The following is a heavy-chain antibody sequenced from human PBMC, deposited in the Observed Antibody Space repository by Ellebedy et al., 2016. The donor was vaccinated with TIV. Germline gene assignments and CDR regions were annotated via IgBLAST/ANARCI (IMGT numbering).Heavy chain of an antibody. V-gene: IGHV1-46*01. CDR2: TNPSGGRT. CDR3: ARDNSNWLDP. J-gene: IGHJ5*02. Sequence: AASVKVSCKASGYIFTTYHMHWVRQAPGQGLEWMGITNPSGGRTRSAQTFQGRVTMTRDTSTSTVSMELSSLTSEDTAVYYWARDNSNWLDPWGQGTLVTVSS. CDR1: GYIFTTYH.